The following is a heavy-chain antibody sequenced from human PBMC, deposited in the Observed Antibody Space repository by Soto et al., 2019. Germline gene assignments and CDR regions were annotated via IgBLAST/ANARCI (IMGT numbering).Heavy chain of an antibody. CDR2: IDTDGSMT. CDR3: ARVSRSSSANCDY. V-gene: IGHV3-74*01. Sequence: EVQLAESGGGLVQPGGSLRLSCAASGFSFSSYWMHWVRQAPGQGLVWVSRIDTDGSMTRYADSVKGRFTVSRDNAKNTLYLQMNSLRAEDTAVYYCARVSRSSSANCDYWGQGTLVTVSS. D-gene: IGHD6-6*01. J-gene: IGHJ4*02. CDR1: GFSFSSYW.